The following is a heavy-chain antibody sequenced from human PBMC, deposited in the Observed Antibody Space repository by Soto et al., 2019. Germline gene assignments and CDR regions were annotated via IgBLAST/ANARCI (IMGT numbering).Heavy chain of an antibody. Sequence: QVQLVQSGAEVKKPGSSVKVSCKASGGTFSRYAISWVRQAPGQGLEWMGGIIPIFGTANYAQKFQGSVTITADESTSTAYMELSSLRSEDTAVYYCARDPTSYDSSGYHQGGFDPWCQGTLVTVSS. CDR2: IIPIFGTA. V-gene: IGHV1-69*01. CDR3: ARDPTSYDSSGYHQGGFDP. D-gene: IGHD3-22*01. J-gene: IGHJ5*02. CDR1: GGTFSRYA.